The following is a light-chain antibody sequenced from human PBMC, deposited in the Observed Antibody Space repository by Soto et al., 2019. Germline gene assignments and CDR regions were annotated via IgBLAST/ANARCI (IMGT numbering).Light chain of an antibody. J-gene: IGLJ2*01. CDR2: EVS. CDR1: SSDVGGYNY. CDR3: SSYAGNKVI. Sequence: QSALTQPPSASGSPGQSVTISCTGTSSDVGGYNYVSWYQQHPDKAPNLIIYEVSKWPSGVPDRFSGSKSGNTASLTVSGXQAEDEADYYCSSYAGNKVIFGGGTKLTVL. V-gene: IGLV2-8*01.